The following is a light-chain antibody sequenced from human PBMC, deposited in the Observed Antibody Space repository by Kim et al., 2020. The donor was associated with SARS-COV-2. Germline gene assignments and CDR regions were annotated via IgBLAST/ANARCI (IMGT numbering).Light chain of an antibody. J-gene: IGLJ2*01. CDR2: EVS. CDR1: SSYVGGYNY. Sequence: QSVTISCTGTSSYVGGYNYVSWYQQHPGKAPKLMIYEVSKRPSGVPDRFSGSKSGNTASLTVSGLQAEDEADYYCSSYAGSPHVVFGGGTQLTVL. V-gene: IGLV2-8*01. CDR3: SSYAGSPHVV.